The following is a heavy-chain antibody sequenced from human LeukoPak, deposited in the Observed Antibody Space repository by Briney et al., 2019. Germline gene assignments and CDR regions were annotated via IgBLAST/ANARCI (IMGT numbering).Heavy chain of an antibody. CDR2: ISYDGSDK. CDR3: AKAVGRISWSFDY. D-gene: IGHD6-13*01. Sequence: GGSLRLSCAASGFTFNSYGMHWVRQAPGKGLEWVALISYDGSDKIYTDSVKGRFTISRDNSESTLYLQMDSLRGDDAAVYYCAKAVGRISWSFDYWGQGALVTVSS. V-gene: IGHV3-30*18. J-gene: IGHJ4*02. CDR1: GFTFNSYG.